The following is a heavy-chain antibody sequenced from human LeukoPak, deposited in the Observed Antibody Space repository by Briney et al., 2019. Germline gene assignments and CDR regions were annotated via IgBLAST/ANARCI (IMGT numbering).Heavy chain of an antibody. D-gene: IGHD3-3*01. CDR2: INHSGST. CDR3: ARGPPRYYDFWSGAPRAFDI. CDR1: GGSFSGYY. J-gene: IGHJ3*02. V-gene: IGHV4-34*01. Sequence: SETLSLTCAVYGGSFSGYYWSWIRQPPGKGLEWIGEINHSGSTNYNPYLKSRVTISVDTSKNQFSLKLSSVTAADTAVYYCARGPPRYYDFWSGAPRAFDIWGQGTMVTVSS.